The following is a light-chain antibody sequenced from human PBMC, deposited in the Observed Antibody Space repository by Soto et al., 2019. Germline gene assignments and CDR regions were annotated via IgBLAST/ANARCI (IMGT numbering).Light chain of an antibody. CDR2: DAS. J-gene: IGKJ2*01. Sequence: DIQMTQSPSTLSASVGDRVTITCRASQSITTSLAWYQQKPGKAPKLLIYDASSLESGVPSRFSGGGSGTEFTLTISSLQPDDFATYYCQRYTTYPNYTFGQGTKLEIK. V-gene: IGKV1-5*01. CDR3: QRYTTYPNYT. CDR1: QSITTS.